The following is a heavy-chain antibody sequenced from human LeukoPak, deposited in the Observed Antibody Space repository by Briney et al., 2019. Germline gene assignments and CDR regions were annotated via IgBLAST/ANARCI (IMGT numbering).Heavy chain of an antibody. D-gene: IGHD6-19*01. V-gene: IGHV3-7*01. CDR2: IKVDGSEV. CDR3: ARDRGWQAFDY. Sequence: GGSLRLSCAASGFTFSTYWMTWVRQVPGKGLERVANIKVDGSEVYYVASVKGRFTISRSNAKNSVYLQMNSLRAEDTAVYYCARDRGWQAFDYWGQGTLVTVSS. J-gene: IGHJ4*02. CDR1: GFTFSTYW.